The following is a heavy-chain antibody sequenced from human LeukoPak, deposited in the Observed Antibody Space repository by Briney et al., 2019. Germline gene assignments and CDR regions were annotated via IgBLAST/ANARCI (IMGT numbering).Heavy chain of an antibody. J-gene: IGHJ4*02. CDR1: GFIFSTYA. D-gene: IGHD3-22*01. Sequence: GVSLRLSCAASGFIFSTYAIHWVRQAPGKGREGGAVISYDGRNKYYADSVKGRFSISRDKSKNTLSLQMNSLRPEDTALYYCARDVSHYDRSGYSLDYWGQGTLVTVSS. CDR2: ISYDGRNK. CDR3: ARDVSHYDRSGYSLDY. V-gene: IGHV3-30*04.